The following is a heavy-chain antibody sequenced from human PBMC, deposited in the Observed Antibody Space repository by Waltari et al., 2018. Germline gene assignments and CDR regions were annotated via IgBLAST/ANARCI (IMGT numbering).Heavy chain of an antibody. CDR1: GYSISSGYY. J-gene: IGHJ6*02. V-gene: IGHV4-38-2*01. D-gene: IGHD3-3*01. Sequence: QVQLQESGPGLVKPSETLSLTCAVSGYSISSGYYWGWIRQPPGKGLEWIGSIYHSGSTYYNPSLKSRVTISVDTSKNQFSLKLSSVTAADTAVYYCASPFSGGYGMDVWGQGTTVTVSS. CDR2: IYHSGST. CDR3: ASPFSGGYGMDV.